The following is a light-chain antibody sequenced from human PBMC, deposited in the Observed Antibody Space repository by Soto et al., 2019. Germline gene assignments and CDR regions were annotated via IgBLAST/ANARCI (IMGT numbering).Light chain of an antibody. J-gene: IGKJ4*01. CDR1: QSINSH. Sequence: EIVLTQSPTTLSLSPGERATLSCRASQSINSHLAWYQQQPGQAPRLLMYDASNRATDIPARFSGSGSGTDFTLTISSLDPEDFAVYYCQQRSNWPLTFGGGTKVEIK. CDR2: DAS. CDR3: QQRSNWPLT. V-gene: IGKV3-11*01.